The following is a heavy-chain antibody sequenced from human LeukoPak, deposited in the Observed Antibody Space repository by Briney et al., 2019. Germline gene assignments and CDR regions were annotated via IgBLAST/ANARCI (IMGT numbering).Heavy chain of an antibody. CDR2: INHSGST. D-gene: IGHD1-1*01. V-gene: IGHV4-34*01. J-gene: IGHJ4*02. CDR3: ARGGYNWNDKKLVDY. CDR1: GGSFSGYY. Sequence: SETLSLTCAVYGGSFSGYYWSWIRQPPGKGLEWIGEINHSGSTNYNPSLKSRVTISVDTSKNQFSLKLSSVTAADTAVYYCARGGYNWNDKKLVDYWGQGTLVTVSS.